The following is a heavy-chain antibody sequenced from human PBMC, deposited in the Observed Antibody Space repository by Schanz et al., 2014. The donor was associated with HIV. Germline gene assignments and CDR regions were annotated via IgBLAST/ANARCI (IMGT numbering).Heavy chain of an antibody. Sequence: QVQLVESGGGVVQPGRSLRLSCAASGFTFSSYGMHWVRQAPGKGLEWVAVIWNDGSNTFYADSVKGRFTISRDNSKXXXXXXXNNLRAEDTAVYYCARDRLHPGNGMDAWGQGTTVTVSS. V-gene: IGHV3-33*01. D-gene: IGHD4-4*01. CDR2: IWNDGSNT. CDR1: GFTFSSYG. J-gene: IGHJ6*02. CDR3: ARDRLHPGNGMDA.